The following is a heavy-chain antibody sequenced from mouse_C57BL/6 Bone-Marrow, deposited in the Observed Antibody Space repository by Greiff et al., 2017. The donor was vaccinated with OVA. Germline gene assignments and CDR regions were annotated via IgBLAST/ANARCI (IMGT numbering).Heavy chain of an antibody. Sequence: QVQLQQPGAELVKPGASVKLSCKASGYTFTSYWMHWVKQRPGQGLEWIGMIHPNSGSTNYNEKFKSKATLTVDKSSSTAYMQLSSLTSEDSAVYYCARLRYYGSSPWFDYWGQGTTLTVSS. J-gene: IGHJ2*01. CDR2: IHPNSGST. D-gene: IGHD1-1*01. CDR3: ARLRYYGSSPWFDY. V-gene: IGHV1-64*01. CDR1: GYTFTSYW.